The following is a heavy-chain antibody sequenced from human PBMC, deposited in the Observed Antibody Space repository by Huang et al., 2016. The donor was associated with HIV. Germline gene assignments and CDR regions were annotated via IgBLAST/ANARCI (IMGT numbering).Heavy chain of an antibody. V-gene: IGHV3-30*18. CDR1: GFSFSNDG. CDR2: ISYDGNKK. CDR3: GKDWTGSSGWFTLHYYYYGMDV. Sequence: QVQLVESGGGVVKPGRSLRLSCAASGFSFSNDGIHWVRQAPGKGFEWVAVISYDGNKKYYADSVKGRFTISRDNSNNTLFLQMNSLRAEDTAVYYCGKDWTGSSGWFTLHYYYYGMDVWGQVTTVTVSS. D-gene: IGHD6-19*01. J-gene: IGHJ6*02.